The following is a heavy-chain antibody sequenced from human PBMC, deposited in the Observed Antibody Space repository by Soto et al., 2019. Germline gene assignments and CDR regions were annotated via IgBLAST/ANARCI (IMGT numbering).Heavy chain of an antibody. Sequence: EVQLVESGGGLVQPGRSLRLSCAASGFTFDDYAMHWVRQAPGKGLEWVSGISWNSGSIGYADSVKGRFTISRDNAKNSLYLQMNSLRAEDTALCYCAKDESVAAGTIGFDPWGQGTLVTVSS. J-gene: IGHJ5*02. CDR3: AKDESVAAGTIGFDP. CDR1: GFTFDDYA. V-gene: IGHV3-9*01. CDR2: ISWNSGSI. D-gene: IGHD6-19*01.